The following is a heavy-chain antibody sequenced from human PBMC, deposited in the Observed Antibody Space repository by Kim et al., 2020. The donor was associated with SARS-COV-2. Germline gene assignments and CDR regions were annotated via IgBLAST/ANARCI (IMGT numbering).Heavy chain of an antibody. J-gene: IGHJ5*02. CDR1: GGSISSSSYY. CDR3: ARLGQWLAESDP. Sequence: SETLSLTCTVSGGSISSSSYYWGWIRQPPGKGLEWIGSIYYSGSTYYNPSLKSRVTISVDTSKNQFSLKLSSVTAADTAVYYCARLGQWLAESDPWGQGT. D-gene: IGHD6-19*01. V-gene: IGHV4-39*01. CDR2: IYYSGST.